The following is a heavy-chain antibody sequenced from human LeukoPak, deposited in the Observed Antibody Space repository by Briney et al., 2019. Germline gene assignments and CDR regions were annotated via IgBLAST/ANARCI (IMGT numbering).Heavy chain of an antibody. CDR2: ISGSGGST. V-gene: IGHV3-23*01. CDR1: GFTFSSYG. CDR3: AKRLYYDSSGLGH. J-gene: IGHJ4*02. Sequence: PGGSLRLSCAASGFTFSSYGMSWVRQAPGKGLEWVSAISGSGGSTYYADSVKGRFTISRDNSKNTLYLQMNSLRAEDTAVYYCAKRLYYDSSGLGHWGQGTLVTVSS. D-gene: IGHD3-22*01.